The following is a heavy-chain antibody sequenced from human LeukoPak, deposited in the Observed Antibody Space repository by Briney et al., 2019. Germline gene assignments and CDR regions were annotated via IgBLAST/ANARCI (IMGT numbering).Heavy chain of an antibody. V-gene: IGHV3-9*01. CDR3: AKCPGAYYYYYGMDV. J-gene: IGHJ6*02. CDR2: ISWNSGSI. CDR1: GFTFDDYA. Sequence: GRSLRLSCAASGFTFDDYAMHWVRQAPGKGLEWVSGISWNSGSIGYADSVKGRFTISRDNAKNSLYLQMNSLRAEDTALYYWAKCPGAYYYYYGMDVWGQGTTVTVSS.